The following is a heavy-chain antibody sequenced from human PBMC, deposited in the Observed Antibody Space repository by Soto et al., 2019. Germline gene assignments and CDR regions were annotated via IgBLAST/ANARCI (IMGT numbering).Heavy chain of an antibody. D-gene: IGHD3-16*01. V-gene: IGHV1-18*01. CDR3: AMVDVYVTPSPQDV. J-gene: IGHJ6*02. Sequence: QVQLVQSGAEVKNPGASVKVSCKASGYSFTRYGIGWARQAPGQGLEWMGWINAYNGNTNYAQNLQGRRTLTTDTSTTTAYMELRSLRSNDTAIYYCAMVDVYVTPSPQDVWGQGTTVTVSS. CDR1: GYSFTRYG. CDR2: INAYNGNT.